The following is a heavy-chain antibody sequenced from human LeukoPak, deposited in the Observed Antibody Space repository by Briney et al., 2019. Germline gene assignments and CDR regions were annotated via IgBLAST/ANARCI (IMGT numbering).Heavy chain of an antibody. CDR2: IWYDGSNK. CDR3: ARVSCSGGSCYPYSYYDMDV. Sequence: GGSLRLSCAASGFTFSGYGMHWVRQAPGKGLERVAIIWYDGSNKYYADSVKGRFTISRDNSKNTLYLQMNSLRAEDTAVYYCARVSCSGGSCYPYSYYDMDVWGQGTTVTVSS. V-gene: IGHV3-33*01. CDR1: GFTFSGYG. J-gene: IGHJ6*02. D-gene: IGHD2-15*01.